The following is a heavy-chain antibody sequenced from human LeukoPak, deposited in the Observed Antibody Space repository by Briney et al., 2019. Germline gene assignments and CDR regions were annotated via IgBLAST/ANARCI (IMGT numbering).Heavy chain of an antibody. J-gene: IGHJ6*03. CDR1: GFTFSSYA. Sequence: GGSLRLSCAASGFTFSSYAMSWVRQAPGKGLEGVSAISGSGGSTYYADSVKGRFTISRDNSKNTLYLQMNSLRAEDTAVYYCAKAHSSGWYYNYYYMDVWGKGTTVTVSS. CDR3: AKAHSSGWYYNYYYMDV. D-gene: IGHD6-19*01. V-gene: IGHV3-23*01. CDR2: ISGSGGST.